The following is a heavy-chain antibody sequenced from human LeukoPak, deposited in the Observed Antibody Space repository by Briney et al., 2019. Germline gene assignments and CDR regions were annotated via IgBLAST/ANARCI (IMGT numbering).Heavy chain of an antibody. D-gene: IGHD4-17*01. V-gene: IGHV4-34*01. CDR2: INHSGST. CDR3: ARHFGDYSSVLA. CDR1: GFTFSSYA. J-gene: IGHJ5*02. Sequence: GSLRLSCAASGFTFSSYAMSWIRQPPGKGLEWIGEINHSGSTYYNPSLKSRVTISVDTSKNQFSLRLSSVTAGDTAVYHCARHFGDYSSVLAWGQGTLVTVSS.